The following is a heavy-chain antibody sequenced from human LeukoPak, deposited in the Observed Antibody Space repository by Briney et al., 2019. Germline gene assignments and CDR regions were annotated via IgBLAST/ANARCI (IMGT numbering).Heavy chain of an antibody. Sequence: SETLSLTCTVSGGSISSSSYDWGWIRQPPGKGLEWIVSIYYSGSTYENPTLKSRHTIYVDKAKNQFSLKLSSVTAADTAVYYCASPAVVTDAFDIWGQGTMVTVSS. CDR1: GGSISSSSYD. J-gene: IGHJ3*02. V-gene: IGHV4-39*01. CDR2: IYYSGST. D-gene: IGHD4-23*01. CDR3: ASPAVVTDAFDI.